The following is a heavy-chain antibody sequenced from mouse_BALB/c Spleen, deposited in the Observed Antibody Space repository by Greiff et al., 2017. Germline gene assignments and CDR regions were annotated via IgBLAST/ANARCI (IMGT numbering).Heavy chain of an antibody. D-gene: IGHD2-1*01. CDR3: CLYLGFAY. V-gene: IGHV14-4*02. J-gene: IGHJ3*01. CDR1: GFNIKDYY. CDR2: IDPENGDT. Sequence: EVMLVESGAELVRSGASVKLSCTASGFNIKDYYMHWVKQRPEQGLEWIGWIDPENGDTEYAPKFQGKATMTADTSSNTAYLQLSSLTSEDTAVYYCCLYLGFAYWGQGTLVTVSA.